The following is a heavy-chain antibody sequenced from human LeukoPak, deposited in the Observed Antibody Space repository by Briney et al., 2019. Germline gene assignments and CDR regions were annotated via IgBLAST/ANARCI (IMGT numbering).Heavy chain of an antibody. V-gene: IGHV4-59*08. J-gene: IGHJ6*02. CDR2: FSYSGST. D-gene: IGHD3-10*01. CDR1: GDSISSYY. CDR3: ARSDYYGSGRGSFDV. Sequence: SETLSLTFTVSGDSISSYYWSWIQQPPGKGLEWIGYFSYSGSTNYNPSLKSRVTISIDTSKNQFSLKLSSVTAADTAVYYCARSDYYGSGRGSFDVWSQGATVTVSS.